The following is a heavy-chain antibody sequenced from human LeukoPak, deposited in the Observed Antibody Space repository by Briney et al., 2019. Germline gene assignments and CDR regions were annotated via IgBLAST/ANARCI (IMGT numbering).Heavy chain of an antibody. Sequence: SSETLSLTCTVSGGSISSSSYFCGWILQPPGKGLEWIGSIYYSGSTYYNPSLKSRVTISVDTFKNQFSLKLSSVTAADTAVYYCARHSPTYYYDSSGYYPDYWGQGTLVTVSS. CDR1: GGSISSSSYF. CDR2: IYYSGST. V-gene: IGHV4-39*01. J-gene: IGHJ4*02. D-gene: IGHD3-22*01. CDR3: ARHSPTYYYDSSGYYPDY.